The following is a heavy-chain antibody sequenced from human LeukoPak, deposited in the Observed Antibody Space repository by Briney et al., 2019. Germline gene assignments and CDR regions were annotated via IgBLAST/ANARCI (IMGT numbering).Heavy chain of an antibody. J-gene: IGHJ4*02. CDR1: GGSISSYY. CDR3: ARLSTGY. CDR2: IYYSGST. Sequence: SETLSLTCTVYGGSISSYYWSWIRQPPGKGLEWIGYIYYSGSTNYNPSLKSRVTISVDTSKNQFSLKLSSVTAADTAVYYCARLSTGYWGQGTLVTVSS. V-gene: IGHV4-59*01.